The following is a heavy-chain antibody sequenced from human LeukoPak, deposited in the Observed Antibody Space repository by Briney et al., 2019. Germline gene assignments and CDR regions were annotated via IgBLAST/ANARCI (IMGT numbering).Heavy chain of an antibody. CDR2: ISAYNGNT. V-gene: IGHV1-18*01. D-gene: IGHD2-15*01. Sequence: ASVKVSCKASGYTFTSYGISWVRQAPGQGLEWMGWISAYNGNTNYAQKLQGRVTMTRNTSISTAYMELSSLRSEDTAVYYCARRYCSGGSCYHYYYYMDVWGKGTTVTVSS. J-gene: IGHJ6*03. CDR3: ARRYCSGGSCYHYYYYMDV. CDR1: GYTFTSYG.